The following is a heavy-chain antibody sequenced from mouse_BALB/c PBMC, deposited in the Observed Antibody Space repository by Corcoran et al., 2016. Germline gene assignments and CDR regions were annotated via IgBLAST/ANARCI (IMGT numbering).Heavy chain of an antibody. J-gene: IGHJ2*01. Sequence: EVQLQQSGPALVKPGASVKMSCKASGYTFTSYVMHWVKQKPGQGLEWIGYINPYNDGTKYNEKFKGKATLTSDKSSSTAYMELSSLTSEDSAVYYCARGTMITTFDYWGQGTTLTVSS. D-gene: IGHD2-4*01. CDR2: INPYNDGT. CDR1: GYTFTSYV. CDR3: ARGTMITTFDY. V-gene: IGHV1S136*01.